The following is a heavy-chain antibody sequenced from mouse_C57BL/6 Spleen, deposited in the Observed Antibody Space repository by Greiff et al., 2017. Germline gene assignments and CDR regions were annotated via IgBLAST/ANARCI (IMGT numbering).Heavy chain of an antibody. J-gene: IGHJ3*01. CDR3: ARGASTVVARESWFAY. Sequence: QVQLQQPGAELVKPGASVKLSCKASGYSFTSYYIHWVKQRPGQGLEWIGWIYPGSGNTKYNEKFKGKATLTADTSSSTAYMQLSSLTSEDSAVYYCARGASTVVARESWFAYWGQGTLVTVSA. CDR1: GYSFTSYY. CDR2: IYPGSGNT. D-gene: IGHD1-1*01. V-gene: IGHV1-66*01.